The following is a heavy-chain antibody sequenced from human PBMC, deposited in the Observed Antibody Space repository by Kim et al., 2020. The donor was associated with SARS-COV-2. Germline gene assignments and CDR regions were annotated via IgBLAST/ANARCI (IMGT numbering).Heavy chain of an antibody. Sequence: GESLKISCKGSGYSFTSYWIGWVRQMPGKGLEWMGIIYPGDSDTRYSPSFQGQVTISADKSISTAYLQWSSLKASDTAMYYCARRLSFDWLLGGLDNWFDPWGQGTLVTVSS. J-gene: IGHJ5*02. V-gene: IGHV5-51*01. CDR3: ARRLSFDWLLGGLDNWFDP. CDR2: IYPGDSDT. CDR1: GYSFTSYW. D-gene: IGHD3-9*01.